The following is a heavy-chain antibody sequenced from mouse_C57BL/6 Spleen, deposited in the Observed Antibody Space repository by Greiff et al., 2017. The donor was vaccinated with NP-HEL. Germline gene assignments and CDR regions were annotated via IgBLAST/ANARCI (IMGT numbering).Heavy chain of an antibody. Sequence: QVQLKESGAELVRPGSSVKLSCKASGYTFTSYWMDWVKQRPGQGLEWIGNIYPSDSETHYNQKFKDKATLTVDKSSSTAYMQLSSLTSEDSAVYYCARGGVVSMDYWGQGTSVTVSS. J-gene: IGHJ4*01. D-gene: IGHD1-1*01. CDR1: GYTFTSYW. CDR3: ARGGVVSMDY. CDR2: IYPSDSET. V-gene: IGHV1-61*01.